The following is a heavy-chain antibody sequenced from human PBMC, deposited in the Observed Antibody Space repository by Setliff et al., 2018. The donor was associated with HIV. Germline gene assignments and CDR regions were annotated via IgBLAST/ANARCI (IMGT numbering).Heavy chain of an antibody. D-gene: IGHD2-21*02. Sequence: SVKVSCKTSGGTFSSYAISWVRQAPGQGLEWMGGIIPVFGTTNYEQKFQGRVTITADESRTTAYMELSSLRSEDTALYYCARDGLLMTGIRFDYWGQGTLVTVSS. CDR1: GGTFSSYA. V-gene: IGHV1-69*13. CDR2: IIPVFGTT. J-gene: IGHJ4*02. CDR3: ARDGLLMTGIRFDY.